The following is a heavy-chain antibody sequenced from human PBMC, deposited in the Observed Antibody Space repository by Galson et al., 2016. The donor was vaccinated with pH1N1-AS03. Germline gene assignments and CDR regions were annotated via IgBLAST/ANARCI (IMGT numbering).Heavy chain of an antibody. CDR2: VSNSGST. CDR3: ARDPRSVVDYSYYYMHV. V-gene: IGHV4-61*09. Sequence: TLSLTCTVSGGSISSGDYYWNWIRQPAGKGLEWIGHVSNSGSTSSNPSLKSRVTISVDTSKNQFSLRLSSVTAADTAVYYCARDPRSVVDYSYYYMHVWGKWTTITFPS. CDR1: GGSISSGDYY. J-gene: IGHJ6*03.